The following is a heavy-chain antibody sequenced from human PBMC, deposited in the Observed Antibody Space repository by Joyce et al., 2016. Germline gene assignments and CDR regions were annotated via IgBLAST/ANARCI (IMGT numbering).Heavy chain of an antibody. Sequence: QVQLVQSGAEVKKPGASVKVSCKASGYTFTGYYIHWVRQAPGQGLGWMRWINPSTGDTDYTQEFQGRVTMTRDTSNSTTYMELSRLRSDDTAVYYCARMSLVYFGDGSEDWFEPWGKGTLVTVSS. CDR2: INPSTGDT. V-gene: IGHV1-2*02. D-gene: IGHD2/OR15-2a*01. CDR1: GYTFTGYY. CDR3: ARMSLVYFGDGSEDWFEP. J-gene: IGHJ5*02.